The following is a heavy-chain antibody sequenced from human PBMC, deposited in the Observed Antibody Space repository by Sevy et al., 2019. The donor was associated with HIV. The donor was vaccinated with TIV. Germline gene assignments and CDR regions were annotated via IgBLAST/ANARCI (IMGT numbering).Heavy chain of an antibody. Sequence: GGSLRLSCAASGFNLRNYSMTWVRQAPGKGLDWVSYISSGSGTIHYAHSVKDRFTISRDNAKNSLFLQMNSLRDEDTAIYYCARPYCSGDDCYSELDYWGQGILVTVSS. CDR3: ARPYCSGDDCYSELDY. D-gene: IGHD2-15*01. CDR2: ISSGSGTI. V-gene: IGHV3-48*02. J-gene: IGHJ4*02. CDR1: GFNLRNYS.